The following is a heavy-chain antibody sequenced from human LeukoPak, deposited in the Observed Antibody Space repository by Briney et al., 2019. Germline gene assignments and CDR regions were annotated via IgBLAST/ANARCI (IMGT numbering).Heavy chain of an antibody. J-gene: IGHJ3*02. Sequence: GGSLRLSCSASGFTFSDYYMSWIRQAPGKRPEWVSSLTDSGGTTYYVDSVKGRFAISRDNSKNTLYLHMNSLRAEDTAVYYCAKKRDAFDIWGQGTVVTVSS. CDR2: LTDSGGTT. CDR1: GFTFSDYY. D-gene: IGHD5-24*01. CDR3: AKKRDAFDI. V-gene: IGHV3-23*01.